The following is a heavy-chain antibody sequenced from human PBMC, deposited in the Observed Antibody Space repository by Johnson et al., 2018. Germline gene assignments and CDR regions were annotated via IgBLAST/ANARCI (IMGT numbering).Heavy chain of an antibody. D-gene: IGHD3-22*01. CDR1: GFTFDDYA. Sequence: VQLVESGGGLVQPGRSLRLSCAASGFTFDDYAMHWVRQAPGKGLEWVSGISWNSGSIGYADSVKGRFTISRDNAKNSLYLQMNSLRAEDTALYYCAYGDSSGYYYGAFDSWGQGTMVTVSS. J-gene: IGHJ3*02. CDR2: ISWNSGSI. CDR3: AYGDSSGYYYGAFDS. V-gene: IGHV3-9*01.